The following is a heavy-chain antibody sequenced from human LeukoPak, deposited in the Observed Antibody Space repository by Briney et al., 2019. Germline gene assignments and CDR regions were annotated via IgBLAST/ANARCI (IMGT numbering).Heavy chain of an antibody. V-gene: IGHV1-46*01. CDR2: ITPSIGST. CDR3: ARWAWYSSAWYPNHFDC. J-gene: IGHJ4*02. Sequence: ASVKVSCKASGYTFTSYYIHRVRQAPGQGLEWMGIITPSIGSTSYAQKFQDRVTMTRDTSTSTVYMELSSLRSEDTAVYYCARWAWYSSAWYPNHFDCWGQGTLVTVSS. CDR1: GYTFTSYY. D-gene: IGHD6-19*01.